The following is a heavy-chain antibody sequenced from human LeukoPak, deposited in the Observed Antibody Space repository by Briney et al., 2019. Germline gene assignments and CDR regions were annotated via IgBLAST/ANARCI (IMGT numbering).Heavy chain of an antibody. J-gene: IGHJ3*02. CDR3: AKDRSGSYSDAFDI. CDR1: GFTFSSYA. V-gene: IGHV3-23*01. D-gene: IGHD1-26*01. CDR2: TSGTGGST. Sequence: GGSLRLSCAASGFTFSSYAMSWVRQAPGKGLEWVSATSGTGGSTYYADSVKGRFTISRDNSKNTLYLQMDSLRAEDTAVYYCAKDRSGSYSDAFDIWGQGTMVTVSS.